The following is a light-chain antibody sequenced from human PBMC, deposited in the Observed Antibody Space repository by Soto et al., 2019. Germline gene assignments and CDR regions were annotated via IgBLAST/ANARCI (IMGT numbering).Light chain of an antibody. CDR1: SSNIGAGYD. CDR3: QSYDSSLSGSV. CDR2: GNR. Sequence: QSVLTQPPSVSGAPGQRVTISCTGSSSNIGAGYDVHWYQQFPGTAPKLLIHGNRNRPSGVPDRFSGSKSGTSASLAITGLQAEDEADYYCQSYDSSLSGSVFGGGTKLTVL. J-gene: IGLJ2*01. V-gene: IGLV1-40*01.